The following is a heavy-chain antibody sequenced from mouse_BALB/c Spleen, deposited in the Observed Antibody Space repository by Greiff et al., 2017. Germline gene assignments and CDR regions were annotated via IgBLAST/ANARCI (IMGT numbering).Heavy chain of an antibody. CDR1: GFAFSSYD. D-gene: IGHD2-14*01. CDR2: ISSGGGST. V-gene: IGHV5-12-1*01. Sequence: EVQGVESGGGLVKPGGSLKLSCAASGFAFSSYDMSWVRQTPEKRLEWVAYISSGGGSTYYPDTVKGRFTISRDNAKNTLYLQMSSLKSEDTAMYYCARQGVRRGNFDYWGQGTTLTVSS. CDR3: ARQGVRRGNFDY. J-gene: IGHJ2*01.